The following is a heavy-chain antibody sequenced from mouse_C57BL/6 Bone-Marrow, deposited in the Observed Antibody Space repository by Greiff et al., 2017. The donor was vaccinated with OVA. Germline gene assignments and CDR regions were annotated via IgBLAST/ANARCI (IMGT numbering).Heavy chain of an antibody. CDR1: GYTFTGYW. CDR2: ILPGSGSH. Sequence: LQESGAELMKPGASVKLSCKATGYTFTGYWIEWVKQRPGHGLEWIGEILPGSGSHNYNEQFKGKATFTADTSSNTAYMQLSSLTPEDSAIYYCASLYYYGSSYDFDYWGQGTTLTGSS. J-gene: IGHJ2*01. D-gene: IGHD1-1*01. CDR3: ASLYYYGSSYDFDY. V-gene: IGHV1-9*01.